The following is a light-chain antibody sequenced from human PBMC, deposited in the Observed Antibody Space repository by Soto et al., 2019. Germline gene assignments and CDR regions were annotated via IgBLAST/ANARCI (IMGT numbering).Light chain of an antibody. V-gene: IGLV2-8*01. Sequence: QSALTQPPSASGSPGQSVTISCTGTSSDVGGYNYVSWYQQHPGKAPKLMIYEVTKRPSGVPDRFSGSKSGNTASLTVSGLQAEDEADYYCSSYAGSGSVFGTGTKVTVL. CDR1: SSDVGGYNY. J-gene: IGLJ1*01. CDR2: EVT. CDR3: SSYAGSGSV.